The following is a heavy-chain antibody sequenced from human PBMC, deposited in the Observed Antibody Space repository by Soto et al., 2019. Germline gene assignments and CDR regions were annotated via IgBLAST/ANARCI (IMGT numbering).Heavy chain of an antibody. CDR3: ARLRGGAHYDYVWGSYRFDY. CDR2: IDPSDSYT. J-gene: IGHJ4*02. V-gene: IGHV5-10-1*01. Sequence: GESLKISCKGSGYSFTSYWISWVRQMPGKGLEWMGRIDPSDSYTNYSPSFQGHVTISADKSISTAYLQWSSLKASDTAMYYCARLRGGAHYDYVWGSYRFDYWGQGTLVT. CDR1: GYSFTSYW. D-gene: IGHD3-16*02.